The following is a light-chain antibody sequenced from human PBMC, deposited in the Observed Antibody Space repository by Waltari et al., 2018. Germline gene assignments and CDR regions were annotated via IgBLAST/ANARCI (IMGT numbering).Light chain of an antibody. CDR1: TSDVGGYNY. CDR3: CSYAGNYTYV. J-gene: IGLJ1*01. V-gene: IGLV2-11*01. CDR2: GVT. Sequence: QSALTQPRSVSGSPGQSVTISCTATTSDVGGYNYVSWYQQRPAKSPQLMIYGVTKRPSGVPDHFSGSKSGNTAFLTITGLQADDEADYYCCSYAGNYTYVFGTGTTVTV.